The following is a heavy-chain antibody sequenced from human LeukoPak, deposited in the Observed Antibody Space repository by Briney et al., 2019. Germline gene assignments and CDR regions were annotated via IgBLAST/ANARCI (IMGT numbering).Heavy chain of an antibody. CDR3: ASAVYYGSGSYYNDYYYYMDV. J-gene: IGHJ6*03. CDR1: GYSISSGYY. V-gene: IGHV4-38-2*02. CDR2: IYHSGST. Sequence: SEALSLTCTISGYSISSGYYWGWIRRPPGKGLEWIGSIYHSGSTYYNPSLKSRVTISVDTAKNQFSLKLSSVTAADTAVYYCASAVYYGSGSYYNDYYYYMDVWGKGTTVTVSS. D-gene: IGHD3-10*01.